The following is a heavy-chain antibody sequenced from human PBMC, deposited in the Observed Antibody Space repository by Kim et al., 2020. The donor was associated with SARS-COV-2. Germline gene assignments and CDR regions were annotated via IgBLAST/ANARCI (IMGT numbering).Heavy chain of an antibody. CDR3: ARQDSSGWKFDY. V-gene: IGHV5-51*01. J-gene: IGHJ4*02. Sequence: RYSPSFQGQVTIPADKSISTAYLQWSSLKASDTAMYYCARQDSSGWKFDYWGQGTLVTVSS. D-gene: IGHD6-19*01.